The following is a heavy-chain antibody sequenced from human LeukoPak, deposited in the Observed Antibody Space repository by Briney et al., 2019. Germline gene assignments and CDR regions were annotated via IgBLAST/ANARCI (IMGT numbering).Heavy chain of an antibody. CDR2: IKQDGSER. Sequence: GGSLRLSCAASGFTFSGFSMSWVRQSPTKGLEWVANIKQDGSERYYVDSVKGRFTISRDNAKNSLSLQMNNLRVEDAAVYYCARAGSHWHYVYWGQGTVVTVSS. J-gene: IGHJ4*02. D-gene: IGHD3-10*01. CDR1: GFTFSGFS. V-gene: IGHV3-7*01. CDR3: ARAGSHWHYVY.